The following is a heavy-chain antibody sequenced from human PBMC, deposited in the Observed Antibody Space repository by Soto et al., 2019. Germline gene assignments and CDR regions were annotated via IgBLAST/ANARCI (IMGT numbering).Heavy chain of an antibody. Sequence: QLQLQESGRGLLKPSETLTLTYTVSGGSISSSSYYWGWIRQPPGKGLEWIGSIYYSGSTYYNPSLKSRVTISVDTSENQFSLNLRSVTAADTAVYYCGRHPRARQLVRDDAFDMWGQGTMVTVSS. CDR1: GGSISSSSYY. CDR2: IYYSGST. V-gene: IGHV4-39*01. J-gene: IGHJ3*02. D-gene: IGHD3-10*01. CDR3: GRHPRARQLVRDDAFDM.